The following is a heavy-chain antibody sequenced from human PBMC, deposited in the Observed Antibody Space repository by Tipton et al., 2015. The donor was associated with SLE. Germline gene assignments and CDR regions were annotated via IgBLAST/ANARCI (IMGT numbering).Heavy chain of an antibody. V-gene: IGHV3-23*01. CDR1: GFTFLNHA. Sequence: SLRLSCAASGFTFLNHAMTWVRQAPGRGLEWVSTLNGSGGSQYYADSVKGRFTISRDNFKNTVYLQMNGLRAEDTAVYHCARKGGYTSDVKYYYMDVWGKGTTVTVSS. J-gene: IGHJ6*03. D-gene: IGHD1-1*01. CDR2: LNGSGGSQ. CDR3: ARKGGYTSDVKYYYMDV.